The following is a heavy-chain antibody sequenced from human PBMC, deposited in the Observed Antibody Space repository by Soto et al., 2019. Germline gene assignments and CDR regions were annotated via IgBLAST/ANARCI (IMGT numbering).Heavy chain of an antibody. V-gene: IGHV1-69*12. Sequence: QVQLVQSGAEVKKPGSSVKVSCNASGGTFSSYAISWVRQAPGQGLEWMGGIIPIFGTANYAQKFQGRVTITADETTSTAYMELSSLRSEDTAVYYCASQATPPPLVGWGQGTLVTVSS. CDR3: ASQATPPPLVG. CDR1: GGTFSSYA. J-gene: IGHJ4*02. D-gene: IGHD1-26*01. CDR2: IIPIFGTA.